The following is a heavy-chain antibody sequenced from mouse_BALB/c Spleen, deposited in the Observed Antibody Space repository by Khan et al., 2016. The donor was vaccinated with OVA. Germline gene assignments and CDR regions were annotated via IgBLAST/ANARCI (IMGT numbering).Heavy chain of an antibody. CDR3: TRISYDGDFDV. CDR1: GYTFTNYG. J-gene: IGHJ1*01. Sequence: QIQLVQSGPELKKPGETVKISCKASGYTFTNYGMNWVKQAPGKGLKWMGWINTYTGEPTYADDFKGRFVFSLETSSSTAYLQISNLKNEDTTTYFCTRISYDGDFDVWGEGTTVTVSS. V-gene: IGHV9-3-1*01. D-gene: IGHD2-12*01. CDR2: INTYTGEP.